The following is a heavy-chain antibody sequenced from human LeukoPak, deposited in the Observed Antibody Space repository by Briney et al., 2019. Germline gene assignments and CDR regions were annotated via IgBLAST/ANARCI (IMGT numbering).Heavy chain of an antibody. J-gene: IGHJ4*02. D-gene: IGHD4-17*01. CDR3: AKDSLGTRTVTLDY. Sequence: GGSLRLSCAASRFTFNNYGMHWVRQAPGKGLEWVAFIRYDGSNKYYADSVKGRFTISRDNSKNTLFLQMNSLRPEDTAVYYCAKDSLGTRTVTLDYWGQGTLVTVSS. V-gene: IGHV3-30*02. CDR2: IRYDGSNK. CDR1: RFTFNNYG.